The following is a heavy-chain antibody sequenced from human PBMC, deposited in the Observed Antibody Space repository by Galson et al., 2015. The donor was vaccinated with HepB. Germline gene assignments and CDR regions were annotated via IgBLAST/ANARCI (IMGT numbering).Heavy chain of an antibody. Sequence: SVKVSCKVSGYTLTELSMHWVRQAPGKGLEWMGGFDPEYDETVYAQRFQGRVTITEDTSIDIAYLELSSLTSEDTAVYFCATDRHILTGTNYRHAAFNMWGQGTLVTVSS. D-gene: IGHD3-9*01. V-gene: IGHV1-24*01. CDR1: GYTLTELS. CDR2: FDPEYDET. CDR3: ATDRHILTGTNYRHAAFNM. J-gene: IGHJ3*02.